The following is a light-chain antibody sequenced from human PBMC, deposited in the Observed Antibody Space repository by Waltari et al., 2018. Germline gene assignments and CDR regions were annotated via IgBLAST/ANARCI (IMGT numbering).Light chain of an antibody. CDR2: AAS. V-gene: IGKV1-NL1*01. J-gene: IGKJ4*01. CDR3: QQYYSKPLT. CDR1: QGIGNS. Sequence: EIQMTQSPSSLSASFGDRVTLTCRASQGIGNSLAWYQQKPGKAPKLLLYAASRLESGVPSRFSGSGSGTDYTLTIIGLQSEDVATYYWQQYYSKPLTFGGGTKVEIK.